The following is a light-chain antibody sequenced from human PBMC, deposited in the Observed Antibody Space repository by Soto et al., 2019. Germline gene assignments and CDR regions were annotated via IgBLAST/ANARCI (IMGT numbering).Light chain of an antibody. CDR3: QQCHATPLT. V-gene: IGKV1-39*01. Sequence: DIQMTQSPSFLSASVGDRVTITCRASQAISNYLNWYQQKPGKAPNLLIFGAKTLQSGVPSRFSGGGYGTDFTLTITTXQPEDVGIYYCQQCHATPLTFGQGTRLEIK. J-gene: IGKJ5*01. CDR1: QAISNY. CDR2: GAK.